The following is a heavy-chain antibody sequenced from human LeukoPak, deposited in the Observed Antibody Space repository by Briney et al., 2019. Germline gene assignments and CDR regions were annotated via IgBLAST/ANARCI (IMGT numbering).Heavy chain of an antibody. Sequence: PSETLSLTCTVSGGSISSSSYYWGWIRQPPGKGLEWIGSIYYSGSTYYNPSLKSRVTISVDTSKNQFSLKLSSVTAADTAVYYCARLEAEPYFDYWGQGTLVTVSS. CDR3: ARLEAEPYFDY. V-gene: IGHV4-39*01. D-gene: IGHD1-14*01. CDR1: GGSISSSSYY. J-gene: IGHJ4*02. CDR2: IYYSGST.